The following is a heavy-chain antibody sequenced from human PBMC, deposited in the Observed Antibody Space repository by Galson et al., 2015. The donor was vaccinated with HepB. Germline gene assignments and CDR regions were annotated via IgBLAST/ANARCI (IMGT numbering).Heavy chain of an antibody. J-gene: IGHJ3*02. CDR3: ARFRRYCSSTSCYYAFDI. V-gene: IGHV5-10-1*01. CDR2: IDPSDSYT. Sequence: QSGAEVKKPGESLRISCKGSGYSFTSYWISWVRQMPGKGLEWMGRIDPSDSYTNYSPSFQGHVTISADKSISTAYLQWSSLKASDTAMYYCARFRRYCSSTSCYYAFDIWGQGTMVTVSS. D-gene: IGHD2-2*01. CDR1: GYSFTSYW.